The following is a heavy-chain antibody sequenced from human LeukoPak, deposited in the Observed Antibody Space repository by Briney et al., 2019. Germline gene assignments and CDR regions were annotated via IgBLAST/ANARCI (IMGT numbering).Heavy chain of an antibody. CDR1: GDSISSSPYY. CDR3: ARGIYYDSSGYYRNYYYYYMDA. CDR2: IYYIGST. J-gene: IGHJ6*03. V-gene: IGHV4-39*07. D-gene: IGHD3-22*01. Sequence: SETLSLTCTVSGDSISSSPYYWGWVRQPPGKGLEWIGSIYYIGSTHYNPSLKSRVTISVDTSKNQFSLKLSSVTAADTAVYYCARGIYYDSSGYYRNYYYYYMDAWGKGTTVTISS.